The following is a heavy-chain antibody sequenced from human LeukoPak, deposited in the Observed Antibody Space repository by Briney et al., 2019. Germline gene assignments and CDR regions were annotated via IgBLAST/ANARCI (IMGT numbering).Heavy chain of an antibody. J-gene: IGHJ6*03. CDR3: AGGPTVTTIPDYYYYYMDV. CDR2: IYTSGST. Sequence: KSSETLSLTCTVSGGSISSYYWSWIRQPAGKGLEWIGRIYTSGSTNYNPSLKSRVTMSVDMSKNQFSLKLSSVTAADTAVYYCAGGPTVTTIPDYYYYYMDVWGKGTTVTISS. D-gene: IGHD4-17*01. CDR1: GGSISSYY. V-gene: IGHV4-4*07.